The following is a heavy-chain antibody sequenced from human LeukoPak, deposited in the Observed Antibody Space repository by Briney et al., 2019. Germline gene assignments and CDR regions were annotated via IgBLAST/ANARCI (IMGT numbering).Heavy chain of an antibody. CDR1: GYTFTGYY. J-gene: IGHJ3*02. CDR2: INPNSGGT. CDR3: ARAPGGVRYFDWLSPAFDI. V-gene: IGHV1-2*02. Sequence: ASVKVSCKASGYTFTGYYMHWVRQAPGQGLEWMGWINPNSGGTNYAQKFQGRVTMTRDTSISTAYMELSRLRSDDTAVYYCARAPGGVRYFDWLSPAFDIWGQGTMVTVSS. D-gene: IGHD3-9*01.